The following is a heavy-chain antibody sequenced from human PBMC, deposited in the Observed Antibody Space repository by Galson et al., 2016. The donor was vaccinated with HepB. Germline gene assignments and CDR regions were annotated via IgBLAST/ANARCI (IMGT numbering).Heavy chain of an antibody. V-gene: IGHV5-51*01. J-gene: IGHJ5*02. CDR3: SRGAKGCTDGFDP. D-gene: IGHD2-8*01. Sequence: QSGAEVKKPGESLKISCKTSGCTFTTHWIGWVRQMPGKGLEWMGIIYPADSDTRYSPSFQGQITISADKSITTAYLQWSSLKASDTAIYYCSRGAKGCTDGFDPWGQGTLVTVSS. CDR1: GCTFTTHW. CDR2: IYPADSDT.